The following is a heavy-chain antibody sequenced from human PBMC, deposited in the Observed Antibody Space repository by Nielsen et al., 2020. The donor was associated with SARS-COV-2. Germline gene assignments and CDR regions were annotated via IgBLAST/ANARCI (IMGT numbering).Heavy chain of an antibody. CDR2: ISAYNGNT. CDR3: ARGPPTQPALVDY. V-gene: IGHV1-18*04. J-gene: IGHJ4*02. D-gene: IGHD2-2*01. CDR1: GFTFTSYG. Sequence: GESLKISCAASGFTFTSYGISWVRQAPGQGLEWMGWISAYNGNTNYAQKLQGRVTMTTDTSTSTAYMELRSLRSDDTAVYYCARGPPTQPALVDYWGQGTLVTVSS.